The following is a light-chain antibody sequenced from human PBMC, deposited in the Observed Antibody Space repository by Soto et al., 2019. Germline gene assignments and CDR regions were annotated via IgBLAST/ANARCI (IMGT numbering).Light chain of an antibody. CDR2: DAS. CDR3: QQRSNWSTWT. V-gene: IGKV3-11*01. CDR1: QSVSSY. Sequence: EIVLTQSPATLSLSPGERATLSCIASQSVSSYLAWYQQKPGQAPRLLIYDASNRATGIPARFSGSGSGTDFTLTISSLEPEDFAVYYCQQRSNWSTWTFGQGTKVDI. J-gene: IGKJ1*01.